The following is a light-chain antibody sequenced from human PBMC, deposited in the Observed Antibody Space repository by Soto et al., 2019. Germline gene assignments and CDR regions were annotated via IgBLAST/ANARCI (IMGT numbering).Light chain of an antibody. CDR1: SSNIGSNY. J-gene: IGLJ1*01. CDR3: AAWDDSLSGRDV. Sequence: QSVLTQTPSASGTPGQRVTISCSGSSSNIGSNYVYWYQQLPGTAPKLLIHRNNQRPSGVPDRFSGSKSGTSASLAISGLRSEDEADYYCAAWDDSLSGRDVFGTGTQLTVL. V-gene: IGLV1-47*01. CDR2: RNN.